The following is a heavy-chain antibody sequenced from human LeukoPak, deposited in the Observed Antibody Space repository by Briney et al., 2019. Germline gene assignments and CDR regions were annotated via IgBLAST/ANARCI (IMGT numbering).Heavy chain of an antibody. D-gene: IGHD3-3*01. V-gene: IGHV1-69*04. CDR3: ATGIGTLWSGYYHDY. Sequence: SVKVSCKASGGTFSTYAISWVRRAPGQGLEWMGRIIPVLGVANYAQKFQGRVTISADKSTSTAYMEVSSLRSEDTAVYYCATGIGTLWSGYYHDYWGQGTLVTVSS. CDR2: IIPVLGVA. J-gene: IGHJ4*02. CDR1: GGTFSTYA.